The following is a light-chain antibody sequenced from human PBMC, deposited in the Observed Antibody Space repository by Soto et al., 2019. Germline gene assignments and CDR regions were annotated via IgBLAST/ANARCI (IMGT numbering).Light chain of an antibody. J-gene: IGKJ1*01. CDR2: DAS. CDR1: QSISPW. CDR3: LQYHTYRT. V-gene: IGKV1-5*01. Sequence: DIQMTQSPSTLSASVGDRVTITCRASQSISPWLAWYQQKPGKAPKLLIFDASNLESGVPSRFSGSGSGTEFTLTLSSLQPDDFATYYCLQYHTYRTFGQGTKVEVK.